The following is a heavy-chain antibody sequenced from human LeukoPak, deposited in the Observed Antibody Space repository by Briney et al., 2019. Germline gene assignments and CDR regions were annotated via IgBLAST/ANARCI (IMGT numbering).Heavy chain of an antibody. V-gene: IGHV5-10-1*01. CDR1: GYGFTSYW. CDR3: ARMDDIVVVPAAIRFYYYGMDV. J-gene: IGHJ6*02. CDR2: IDPSDSYT. Sequence: GESLRISCKGSGYGFTSYWISWVRQMPGKGLEWMGRIDPSDSYTNYSPSFQGHVTISADKSISTAYQQWSSLKASDTAMYYCARMDDIVVVPAAIRFYYYGMDVWGQGTTVTVSS. D-gene: IGHD2-2*01.